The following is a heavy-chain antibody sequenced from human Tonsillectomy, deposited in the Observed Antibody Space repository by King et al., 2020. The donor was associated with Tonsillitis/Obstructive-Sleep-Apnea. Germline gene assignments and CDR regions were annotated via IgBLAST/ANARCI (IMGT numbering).Heavy chain of an antibody. D-gene: IGHD3/OR15-3a*01. J-gene: IGHJ3*01. CDR2: ITSDSNYI. V-gene: IGHV3-21*01. Sequence: QLVQSGGGLVKPGESLRLSCAASGFTFSRYTMNWVRQAPGKGLEVVSSITSDSNYIYNADSWKGRFTISRDNAKNSLYLQMNSLRAEDTAVYYCARVALGDDFWTGYQNAFDVWGQGTMVSVSS. CDR3: ARVALGDDFWTGYQNAFDV. CDR1: GFTFSRYT.